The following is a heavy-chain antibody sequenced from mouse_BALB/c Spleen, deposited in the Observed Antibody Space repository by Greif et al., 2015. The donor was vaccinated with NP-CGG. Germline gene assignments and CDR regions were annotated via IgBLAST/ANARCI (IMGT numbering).Heavy chain of an antibody. V-gene: IGHV5-6*01. Sequence: EVQVVESGGDLVKPGGSLKLSCAASGFTFSSYGMSWVRQTPDKRLEWVATISSGGSYTYYPDSVKGRFTISRDNAKNTLYLQMSSLKSEDTAMYYCARLHYYGSSPWFAYWGQGTLVTVSA. J-gene: IGHJ3*01. CDR2: ISSGGSYT. CDR1: GFTFSSYG. CDR3: ARLHYYGSSPWFAY. D-gene: IGHD1-1*01.